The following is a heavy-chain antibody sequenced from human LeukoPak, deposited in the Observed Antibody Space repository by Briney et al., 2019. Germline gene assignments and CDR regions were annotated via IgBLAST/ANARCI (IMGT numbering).Heavy chain of an antibody. D-gene: IGHD2-15*01. V-gene: IGHV1-18*01. CDR3: ARILGSGDYEHFDY. J-gene: IGHJ4*02. CDR2: ISAYNGNT. Sequence: ASVKVSCKASGYTFTSYGISWVRQAPGQGLEWMGWISAYNGNTNYAQRLQGRVTMTTDTSTSTAYMELRSLRSDDTAVYYCARILGSGDYEHFDYWGQGTLVTVSS. CDR1: GYTFTSYG.